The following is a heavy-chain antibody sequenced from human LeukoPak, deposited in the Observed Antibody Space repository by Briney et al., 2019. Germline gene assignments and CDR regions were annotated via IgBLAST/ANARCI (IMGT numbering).Heavy chain of an antibody. J-gene: IGHJ4*02. D-gene: IGHD5-18*01. CDR1: GGSISSYY. CDR2: IYYSGST. Sequence: SETLSLTCTVSGGSISSYYWSWIRQPPGKGLEWIGYIYYSGSTNYNPSLKSRVTISVDTSKNQFSLKLSSVTAADTAVYYCARHVDTAMAGFDYWGQGTLVTVSS. V-gene: IGHV4-59*08. CDR3: ARHVDTAMAGFDY.